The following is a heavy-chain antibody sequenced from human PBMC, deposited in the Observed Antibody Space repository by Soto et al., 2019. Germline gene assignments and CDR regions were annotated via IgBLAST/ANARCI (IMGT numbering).Heavy chain of an antibody. Sequence: GGSLRLSCAASGFTFSSYGMHWVRQAPGKGLEWVAVIWYDGSNKYYADSVKGRFAISRDNSKNTLYLQMNSLRAEDTAVYYCAREEQLSYYYYYYGMDVWGQGTTVTVSS. CDR3: AREEQLSYYYYYYGMDV. CDR1: GFTFSSYG. J-gene: IGHJ6*02. CDR2: IWYDGSNK. D-gene: IGHD6-6*01. V-gene: IGHV3-33*01.